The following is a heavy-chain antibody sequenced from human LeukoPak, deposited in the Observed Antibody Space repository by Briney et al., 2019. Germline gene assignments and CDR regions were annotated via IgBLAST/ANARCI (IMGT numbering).Heavy chain of an antibody. CDR2: ISYDERNK. J-gene: IGHJ4*02. Sequence: VGCLRLSCTASGFRFSGYTFHWVRQAPGGGLEWVALISYDERNKYYGDSVKGRFTVSRDNANNTLFLHMNSLRGDDTALYYCARDSGGSLFDLWGQGTPVAVSS. CDR1: GFRFSGYT. CDR3: ARDSGGSLFDL. D-gene: IGHD2-15*01. V-gene: IGHV3-30*03.